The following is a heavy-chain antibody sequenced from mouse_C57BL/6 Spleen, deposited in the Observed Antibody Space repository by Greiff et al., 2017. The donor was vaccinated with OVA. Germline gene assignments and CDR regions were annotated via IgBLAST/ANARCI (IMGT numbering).Heavy chain of an antibody. CDR2: ISYDGSN. J-gene: IGHJ4*01. V-gene: IGHV3-6*01. CDR1: GYSITSGYY. CDR3: AREGVYYYGSSYEDY. Sequence: VQLQQSGPGLVKPSQSLSLTCSVTGYSITSGYYWNWIRQFPGNKLEWMGYISYDGSNNYNPSLKNRISITRDTSKNQFFLKLNSVTTEDTATYYCAREGVYYYGSSYEDYWGQGTSVTVSS. D-gene: IGHD1-1*01.